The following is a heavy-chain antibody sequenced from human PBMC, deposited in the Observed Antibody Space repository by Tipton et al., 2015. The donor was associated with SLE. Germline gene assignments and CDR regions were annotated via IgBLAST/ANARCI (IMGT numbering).Heavy chain of an antibody. CDR3: SRLDGGNSGWYFDL. D-gene: IGHD4-23*01. CDR1: DDSLRSISFQ. CDR2: ISHSGDT. V-gene: IGHV4-39*07. J-gene: IGHJ2*01. Sequence: TLSLTCIVSDDSLRSISFQWDWIRQSPGKGLEWIGTISHSGDTHYNPSLKSRVTLSVDTSQSQFSVKLTSVTAADTAVYYCSRLDGGNSGWYFDLWGRGNLVSVSS.